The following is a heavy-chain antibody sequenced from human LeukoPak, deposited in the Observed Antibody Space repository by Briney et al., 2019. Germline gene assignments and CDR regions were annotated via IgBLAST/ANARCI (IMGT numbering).Heavy chain of an antibody. Sequence: QPGGSLRLSCAASGFTFSSYAMSWVRQAPGKGLEWVSAISGSGGSTYYADSVKGRFTISRDNSKNTLYLQMNSLRTEDTAVYYCARDRIAVAGMGACQHWGQGTLVTVSS. V-gene: IGHV3-23*01. CDR2: ISGSGGST. D-gene: IGHD6-19*01. CDR1: GFTFSSYA. J-gene: IGHJ1*01. CDR3: ARDRIAVAGMGACQH.